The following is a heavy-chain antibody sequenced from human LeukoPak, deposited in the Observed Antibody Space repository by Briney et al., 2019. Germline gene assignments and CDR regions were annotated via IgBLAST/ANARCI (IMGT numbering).Heavy chain of an antibody. J-gene: IGHJ5*02. D-gene: IGHD3-3*01. CDR3: ARGGPPSYDFWSGYYSAPPFDP. V-gene: IGHV1-8*01. Sequence: ASVKVSCKASGYTFTSYDINWVRQVTGQGLEWMGWMNPNSGNTGYAQKFQGRVTMTRNTSISTAYMELSSLRSEDTAVYYWARGGPPSYDFWSGYYSAPPFDPWGQGTLVTVSS. CDR1: GYTFTSYD. CDR2: MNPNSGNT.